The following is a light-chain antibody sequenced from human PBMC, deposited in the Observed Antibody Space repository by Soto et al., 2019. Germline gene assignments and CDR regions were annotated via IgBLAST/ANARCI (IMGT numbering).Light chain of an antibody. CDR2: GAS. CDR1: QGFRNS. V-gene: IGKV1-27*01. Sequence: DIQMTQSPSSLTSSIGDRVTTSCRARQGFRNSLAWYKQKPGKVPTLLIYGASILQSGVPYRYSGSGSGTEFTLTISCLQPEDVATYFCQKYDSAPLTFGGGTKVEIK. CDR3: QKYDSAPLT. J-gene: IGKJ4*02.